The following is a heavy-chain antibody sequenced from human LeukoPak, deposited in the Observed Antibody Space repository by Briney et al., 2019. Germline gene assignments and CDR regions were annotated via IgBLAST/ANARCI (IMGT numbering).Heavy chain of an antibody. CDR3: ARAGYCGDGGCRGGSAFDV. CDR1: GYTFTNYD. V-gene: IGHV1-18*01. CDR2: ISGYTGDT. Sequence: ASVRVSCKTSGYTFTNYDIYCVRQAPGQGLECMGWISGYTGDTKYAQILQGRFTVTTDTSTSTAYMELRSLTYDDRAVYYCARAGYCGDGGCRGGSAFDVWGQGTMVTVSS. D-gene: IGHD2-15*01. J-gene: IGHJ3*01.